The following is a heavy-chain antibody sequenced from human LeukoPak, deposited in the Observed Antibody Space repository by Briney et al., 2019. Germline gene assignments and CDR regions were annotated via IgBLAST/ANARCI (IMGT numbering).Heavy chain of an antibody. J-gene: IGHJ5*02. D-gene: IGHD6-19*01. CDR2: VYSGGDT. CDR3: ARDRYRVAVAGNWFDP. Sequence: GGSLRLSCAASGFTVSDNYMSWVRQPPGKGLEWVSLVYSGGDTYYADSVKGRFTISRDRSKNTLFLQMNSLRAEDTAVYYCARDRYRVAVAGNWFDPWGQGTLVTVSS. V-gene: IGHV3-53*01. CDR1: GFTVSDNY.